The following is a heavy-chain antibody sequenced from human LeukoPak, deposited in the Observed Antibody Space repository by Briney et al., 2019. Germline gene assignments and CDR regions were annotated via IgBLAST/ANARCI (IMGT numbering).Heavy chain of an antibody. CDR2: ISYDGSNK. J-gene: IGHJ2*01. V-gene: IGHV3-30-3*01. D-gene: IGHD2-15*01. CDR1: GFTFSSYA. Sequence: GGSLRLSCAASGFTFSSYAMHWVRQAPGKGLEWVAVISYDGSNKYYADSVKGRFTISRDNSKNTLYLQMNSLRPDDTAVYYCARDYFSRAALLGYFDLWGRGTLVTVSS. CDR3: ARDYFSRAALLGYFDL.